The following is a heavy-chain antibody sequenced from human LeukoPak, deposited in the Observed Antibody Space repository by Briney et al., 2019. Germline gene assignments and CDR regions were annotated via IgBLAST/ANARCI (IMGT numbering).Heavy chain of an antibody. CDR2: ISGSGGST. D-gene: IGHD4-11*01. V-gene: IGHV3-23*01. J-gene: IGHJ5*02. Sequence: PGGSLRLSCAASGFTFSSYAMSWVRQAPGKGLEWVSAISGSGGSTYYADSVKGRFAISRDNSKNTLYLQMNGLRAEDTAVYYCGRLHPTENWFDPWGQGTLVTVSS. CDR1: GFTFSSYA. CDR3: GRLHPTENWFDP.